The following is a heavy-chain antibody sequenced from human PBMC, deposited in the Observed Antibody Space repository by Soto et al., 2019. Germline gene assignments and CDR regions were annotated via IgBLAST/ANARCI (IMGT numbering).Heavy chain of an antibody. D-gene: IGHD6-19*01. Sequence: ASVKVSCKASGYTFTSYDINWVRQATGQGLEWMGWMNPNSGNTGYAQKFRGRVTMTRNTSISIAYMELSSLRSEDTAVYYCARGKYSSGWYSWLDPWGQGTMVTVYS. V-gene: IGHV1-8*01. CDR1: GYTFTSYD. CDR2: MNPNSGNT. CDR3: ARGKYSSGWYSWLDP. J-gene: IGHJ5*02.